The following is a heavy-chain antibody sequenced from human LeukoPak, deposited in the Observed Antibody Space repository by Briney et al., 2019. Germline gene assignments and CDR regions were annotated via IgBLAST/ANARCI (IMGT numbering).Heavy chain of an antibody. D-gene: IGHD5-18*01. Sequence: SETLSLTCTVSGGSISSYYWSWIRQPPGKGLEWIGYIYYSGSTNYNPSLKSRVTISVDTSKNQFSLKLSSVTAADTAVYYCARLRSSYSYGYGLDYWGQGTLVTVSS. CDR3: ARLRSSYSYGYGLDY. CDR2: IYYSGST. V-gene: IGHV4-59*01. J-gene: IGHJ4*02. CDR1: GGSISSYY.